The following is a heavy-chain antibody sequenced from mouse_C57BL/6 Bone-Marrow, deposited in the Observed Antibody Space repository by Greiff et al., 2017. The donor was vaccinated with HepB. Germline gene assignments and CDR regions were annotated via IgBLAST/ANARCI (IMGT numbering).Heavy chain of an antibody. J-gene: IGHJ2*01. Sequence: QVQLQQPGAELVKPGASVKMSCKASGYTFTSYWITWVKQRPGQGLEWIGEIYPRSGNTYYNEKFKGKATLTADKSSSTAYMELRSLTSEDSAVYFCAREEAYWGQGTTLTVSS. CDR2: IYPRSGNT. CDR1: GYTFTSYW. V-gene: IGHV1-55*01. CDR3: AREEAY.